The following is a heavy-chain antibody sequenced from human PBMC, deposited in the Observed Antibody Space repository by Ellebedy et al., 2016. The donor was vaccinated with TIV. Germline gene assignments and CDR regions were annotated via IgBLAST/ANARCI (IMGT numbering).Heavy chain of an antibody. V-gene: IGHV1-69*13. CDR1: GGTFSSYA. Sequence: AASVKVSCKASGGTFSSYAISWVRQAPGQGLEWMGGIIPIFGTANYTQKFQGRVTITADESTSTAYMELSSLRSEDTAVYYCARGPPGSLARSLLHTDYGDLEGAFDIWGQGTMVTVSS. D-gene: IGHD4-17*01. J-gene: IGHJ3*02. CDR2: IIPIFGTA. CDR3: ARGPPGSLARSLLHTDYGDLEGAFDI.